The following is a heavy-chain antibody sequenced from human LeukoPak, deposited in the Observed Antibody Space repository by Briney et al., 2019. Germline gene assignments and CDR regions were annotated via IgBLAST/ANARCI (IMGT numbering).Heavy chain of an antibody. CDR1: EFTFSIYA. Sequence: GGSLRLSCAASEFTFSIYAMSWVRQTPGKGLEWVAATVGGRPDTYHADSVKGRFTVSRDDSRNTLFLQMNSLRVEDTALYYCTKAPLRSCSGAFCYPFDYWGQGTLVTVSS. CDR3: TKAPLRSCSGAFCYPFDY. D-gene: IGHD2-8*02. CDR2: TVGGRPDT. J-gene: IGHJ4*02. V-gene: IGHV3-23*01.